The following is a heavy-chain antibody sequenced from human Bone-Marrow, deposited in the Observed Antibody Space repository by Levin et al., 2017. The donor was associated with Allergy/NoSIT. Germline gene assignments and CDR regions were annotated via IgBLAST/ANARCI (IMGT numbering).Heavy chain of an antibody. J-gene: IGHJ4*02. V-gene: IGHV3-23*01. CDR2: ITSTSGLM. D-gene: IGHD6-6*01. CDR3: AKAGAARGAYYFDS. CDR1: GFTFSRYS. Sequence: GGSLRLSCAASGFTFSRYSMNWVRQAPGKGLEWVAAITSTSGLMYYADSLRGRFTISRDNSKHRLYLHMKSLRADDTAIYYCAKAGAARGAYYFDSWGQGTLVTVSS.